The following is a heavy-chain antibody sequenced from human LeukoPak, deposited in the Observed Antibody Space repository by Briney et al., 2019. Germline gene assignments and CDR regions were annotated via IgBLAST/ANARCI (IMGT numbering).Heavy chain of an antibody. V-gene: IGHV3-23*01. Sequence: PGGSLRLSCAASGFTLSNYPMGWVRQAPVKGLEWLSAISGSGGSTYYADSVKGRFTISRDNSKNTLYLQMNSLRAEDTAVYYCAKDPSAEEVWWELLIYFDYWGQGTLVTVSS. J-gene: IGHJ4*02. CDR2: ISGSGGST. CDR3: AKDPSAEEVWWELLIYFDY. D-gene: IGHD1-26*01. CDR1: GFTLSNYP.